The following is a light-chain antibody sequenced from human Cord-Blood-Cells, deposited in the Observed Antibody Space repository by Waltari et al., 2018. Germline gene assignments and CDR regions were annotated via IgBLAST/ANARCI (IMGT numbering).Light chain of an antibody. Sequence: QSALTRPPSVSGSTGQSVTISCTGTSSDVGSYNLFSWYQQPPGTAPKLLIYEVSTRPSGVPDRFSGSKSGNTASLTISGLQAEDEADYYCSSYTSSSTFVFGTGTKVTVL. V-gene: IGLV2-18*02. J-gene: IGLJ1*01. CDR3: SSYTSSSTFV. CDR2: EVS. CDR1: SSDVGSYNL.